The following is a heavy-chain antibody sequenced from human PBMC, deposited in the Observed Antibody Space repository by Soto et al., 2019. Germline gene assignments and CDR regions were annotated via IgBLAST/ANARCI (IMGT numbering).Heavy chain of an antibody. CDR3: ARGGTIFGSHRSYGMDV. Sequence: WGSLLVSCAASVFTFSDSYMSWIRQAPGEGLDWISYISGGGTDISYVDSVKGRFTISRDNAENSLYLQMKSLRSEDTSVYYCARGGTIFGSHRSYGMDVWGQGITVTVSS. V-gene: IGHV3-11*01. J-gene: IGHJ6*01. CDR1: VFTFSDSY. CDR2: ISGGGTDI. D-gene: IGHD3-3*01.